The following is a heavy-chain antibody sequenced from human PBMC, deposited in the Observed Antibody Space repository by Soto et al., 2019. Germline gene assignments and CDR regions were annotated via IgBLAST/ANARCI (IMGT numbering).Heavy chain of an antibody. D-gene: IGHD2-21*02. J-gene: IGHJ4*02. V-gene: IGHV1-69*12. Sequence: QVQLVQSGAEVKKPGSSVKVSCKASGGTFSSYAISWVRQAPGQGLEWMGGIIPIFGTANYAQKFQGRVTITADDXXSTDYMELSSVRSEGTGVYYGLRGVPTPVVTVSGYWGQGTLVTGSS. CDR1: GGTFSSYA. CDR3: LRGVPTPVVTVSGY. CDR2: IIPIFGTA.